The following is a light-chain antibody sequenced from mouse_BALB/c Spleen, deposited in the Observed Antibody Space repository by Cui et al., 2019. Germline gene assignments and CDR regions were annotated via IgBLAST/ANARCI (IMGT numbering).Light chain of an antibody. CDR3: LQYDEFPYT. J-gene: IGKJ2*01. CDR2: RAN. CDR1: QDINSY. V-gene: IGKV14-111*01. Sequence: DIKMTQSPSSMYASLGERVTITCKASQDINSYLSWFQQKLGKSPKTLIYRANRLVEGVPSRFSGSGSGQDYSLTISSLEYEDMGIYYCLQYDEFPYTFGGGTKLEIK.